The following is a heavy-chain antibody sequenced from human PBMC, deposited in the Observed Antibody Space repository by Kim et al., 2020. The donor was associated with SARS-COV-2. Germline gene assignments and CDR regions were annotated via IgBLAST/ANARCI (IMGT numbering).Heavy chain of an antibody. V-gene: IGHV3-30*02. Sequence: VKGRFTISRDNSKNTLYLQMNSLRAEDTAVYYCAKDLPTPVYGDYGPYLYWGQGTLVTVSS. D-gene: IGHD4-17*01. J-gene: IGHJ4*02. CDR3: AKDLPTPVYGDYGPYLY.